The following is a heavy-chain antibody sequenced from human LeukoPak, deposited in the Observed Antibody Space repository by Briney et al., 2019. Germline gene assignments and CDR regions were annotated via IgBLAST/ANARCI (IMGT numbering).Heavy chain of an antibody. D-gene: IGHD1-26*01. V-gene: IGHV1-2*02. Sequence: ASVKVSSKASGYTFIGYYMHGLRQAPGQRLQWMGWINPNSGGTNYAQKFQRRVTMTRAAPIISAYMEQSRMRSDDTTVTYCSRAQSEWELPNWGQGTLVTVSS. J-gene: IGHJ4*02. CDR1: GYTFIGYY. CDR3: SRAQSEWELPN. CDR2: INPNSGGT.